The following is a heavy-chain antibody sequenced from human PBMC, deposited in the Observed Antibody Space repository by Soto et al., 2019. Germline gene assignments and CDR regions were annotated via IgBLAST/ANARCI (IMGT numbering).Heavy chain of an antibody. J-gene: IGHJ5*01. Sequence: PXESLSLTCTVSGGSISDESDWSWIRQTPGKGLEWIGYIYHTGNTYYNPSLRSRVSISVDKSKSQFSLKLISVTAADTAVYFCAREEYQLLSSVSWFDSWGQGTLVTVSS. CDR3: AREEYQLLSSVSWFDS. CDR2: IYHTGNT. D-gene: IGHD2-2*01. CDR1: GGSISDESD. V-gene: IGHV4-30-4*01.